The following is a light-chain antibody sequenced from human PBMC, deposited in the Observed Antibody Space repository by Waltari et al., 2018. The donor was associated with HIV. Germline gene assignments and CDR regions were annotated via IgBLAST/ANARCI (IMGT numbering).Light chain of an antibody. Sequence: YELTQPPPVSVSPGQTARITCSGEQLGTGFVSWFQQRPGQSPIMVIYQDSERPSGIPERFSGSNSGNTATLTISGTQAMDEADYYCQAWDNNIAIFGGGTKLTVL. CDR2: QDS. J-gene: IGLJ2*01. CDR1: QLGTGF. CDR3: QAWDNNIAI. V-gene: IGLV3-1*01.